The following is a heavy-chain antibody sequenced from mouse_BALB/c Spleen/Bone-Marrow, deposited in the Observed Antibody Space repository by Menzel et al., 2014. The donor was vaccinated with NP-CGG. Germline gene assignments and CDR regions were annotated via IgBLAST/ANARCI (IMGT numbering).Heavy chain of an antibody. Sequence: QSGAELARPGASVKLSCKASGYTFTSYWMQWVKQRPGQGLEWIGAIYPGDGDTTYTQKFKGKATLTADKSSSTAYMQLSSLASEDSAVYYCARGAPFDYWGQGTTLTVSS. CDR3: ARGAPFDY. V-gene: IGHV1-87*01. J-gene: IGHJ2*01. CDR2: IYPGDGDT. CDR1: GYTFTSYW.